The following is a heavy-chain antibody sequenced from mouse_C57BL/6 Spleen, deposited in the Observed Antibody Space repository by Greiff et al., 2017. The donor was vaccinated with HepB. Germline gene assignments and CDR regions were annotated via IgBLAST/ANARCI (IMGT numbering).Heavy chain of an antibody. D-gene: IGHD1-1*01. V-gene: IGHV7-3*01. CDR3: ARSLITTGVATPWYFDV. Sequence: EVKVVESGGGLVQPGGSLSLSCAASGFTFTDYYMSWVRQPPGKALEWLGFIRNKANGYRTEYSASVKGRFTISRDNSQSILYLQMNALRAEDSATYDCARSLITTGVATPWYFDVWGTGTTVTVAS. J-gene: IGHJ1*03. CDR2: IRNKANGYRT. CDR1: GFTFTDYY.